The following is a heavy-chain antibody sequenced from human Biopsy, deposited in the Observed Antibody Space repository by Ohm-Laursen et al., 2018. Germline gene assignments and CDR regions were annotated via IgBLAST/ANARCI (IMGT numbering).Heavy chain of an antibody. D-gene: IGHD3-10*01. CDR1: GDSVTKYY. CDR2: IYYSVMT. V-gene: IGHV4-59*02. CDR3: ERGGSGSFPFDY. Sequence: SDTLSLTCTVSGDSVTKYYWSWIRQPPGKGLEWIGHIYYSVMTNYNPSLQSRVSISVDTSRNQVSLTLTSVTAADTAVYYCERGGSGSFPFDYWGPGTLVTVSS. J-gene: IGHJ4*02.